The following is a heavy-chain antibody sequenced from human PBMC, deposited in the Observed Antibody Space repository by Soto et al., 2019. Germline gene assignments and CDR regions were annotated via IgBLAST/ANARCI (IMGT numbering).Heavy chain of an antibody. CDR3: ARVHFIFDY. CDR1: GFTFSTYW. V-gene: IGHV3-7*01. Sequence: PGGSLRLSCVASGFTFSTYWMTWVRQAPGKGLEWVANIKQDGSEKYYVDSVKGRFTISRDNAKNSLYLQMNSLRAEDTAVYYCARVHFIFDYWGQGTLVTVSS. CDR2: IKQDGSEK. J-gene: IGHJ4*02.